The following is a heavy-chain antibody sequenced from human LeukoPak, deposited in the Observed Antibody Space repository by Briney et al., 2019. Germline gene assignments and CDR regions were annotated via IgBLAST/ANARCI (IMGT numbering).Heavy chain of an antibody. V-gene: IGHV4-39*07. CDR3: AREGDWNDLDY. CDR1: GGTISSSSYY. J-gene: IGHJ4*02. Sequence: ASETLSLTCTVSGGTISSSSYYWGWIRQPPGKGLEWIGSIYYSGSTYYNPSLKSRVTISVDTSKNQFSLKLSSVTAADTAVYYCAREGDWNDLDYWGQGTLVTVSS. CDR2: IYYSGST. D-gene: IGHD1-1*01.